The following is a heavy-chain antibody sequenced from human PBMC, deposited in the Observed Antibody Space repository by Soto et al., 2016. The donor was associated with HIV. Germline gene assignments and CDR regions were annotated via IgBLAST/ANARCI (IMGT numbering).Heavy chain of an antibody. CDR3: ARLGRWLPKYGGDAFDY. Sequence: QVQLVQSGAEVKKPGSSVKVSCKASGGTFSSYAISWVRQAPGQGLEWMGGIIPIFGTANYAQKFQGRVTITADESTSTAYMELSSLRSEDTAVYYCARLGRWLPKYGGDAFDYLGPRDNGHRLF. V-gene: IGHV1-69*12. CDR1: GGTFSSYA. J-gene: IGHJ3*02. CDR2: IIPIFGTA. D-gene: IGHD5-12*01.